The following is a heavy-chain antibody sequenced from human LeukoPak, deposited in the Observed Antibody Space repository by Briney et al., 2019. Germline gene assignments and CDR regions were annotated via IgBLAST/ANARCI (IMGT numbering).Heavy chain of an antibody. CDR2: INHSGST. CDR1: GGSVSGYY. V-gene: IGHV4-34*01. Sequence: SETLSLTCAVYGGSVSGYYWSWIRQPPGKGLEWIGEINHSGSTNYNPSLKSRVTISVDTSKNQFSLKLSSVSAADTAVYYCARRSGYATWDVWGKGTTVTISS. J-gene: IGHJ6*04. CDR3: ARRSGYATWDV. D-gene: IGHD5-12*01.